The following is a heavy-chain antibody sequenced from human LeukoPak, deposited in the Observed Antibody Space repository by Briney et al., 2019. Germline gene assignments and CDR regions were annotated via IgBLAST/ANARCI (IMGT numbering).Heavy chain of an antibody. J-gene: IGHJ4*02. V-gene: IGHV1-69*05. D-gene: IGHD3-22*01. CDR3: AREPRYYYGSSGYLGY. CDR2: IIPIFGTA. Sequence: GASVKVSCKASGGTFSSYAISWVRQAPGQGLEWMGRIIPIFGTANYAQKFQGRVTITTDESTSTAYMELSSLRSEDTAVYYCAREPRYYYGSSGYLGYWGQGTLVTVSS. CDR1: GGTFSSYA.